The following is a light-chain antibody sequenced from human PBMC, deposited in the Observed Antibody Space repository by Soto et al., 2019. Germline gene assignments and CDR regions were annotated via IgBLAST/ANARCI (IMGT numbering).Light chain of an antibody. V-gene: IGLV2-11*01. CDR1: SSDVGGYNY. CDR3: CSYAGSYTLGV. Sequence: QSVLTQPRSVSGSPGQSVTISCTGTSSDVGGYNYVSWYQQHPGKAPKLMFYDVSKRPSGVPDRFSGSKSGNTASLTISGLQAEDEADYYCCSYAGSYTLGVFGGGTKLTVL. CDR2: DVS. J-gene: IGLJ2*01.